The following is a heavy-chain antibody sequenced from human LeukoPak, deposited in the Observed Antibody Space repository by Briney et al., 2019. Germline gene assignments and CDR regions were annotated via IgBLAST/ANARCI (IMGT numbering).Heavy chain of an antibody. Sequence: GGSLRLSCAASGFTFSSYAMSWVRQAPGKGLEWVSAISGSGGSTYSADSVKGRFTISRDNSKNTLYLQMNSLRAEDTAVYYCAKGKDDSSGWYFFYWGQGTLVTVSS. CDR3: AKGKDDSSGWYFFY. CDR1: GFTFSSYA. CDR2: ISGSGGST. V-gene: IGHV3-23*01. D-gene: IGHD6-19*01. J-gene: IGHJ4*02.